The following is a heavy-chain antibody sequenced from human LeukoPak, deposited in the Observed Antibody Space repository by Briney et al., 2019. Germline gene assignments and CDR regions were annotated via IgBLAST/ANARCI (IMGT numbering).Heavy chain of an antibody. CDR1: GGSISSGSYY. J-gene: IGHJ4*02. CDR3: ARVGSGGAWFDF. V-gene: IGHV4-61*02. D-gene: IGHD6-19*01. CDR2: IYTSGST. Sequence: PSETLSLTCTVSGGSISSGSYYWSWIRQPAGKGLEWIGRIYTSGSTNYNPSLKSRVTISVDTSKNQFSLKLSSVTAADTAVYYCARVGSGGAWFDFWGQGVLVSISS.